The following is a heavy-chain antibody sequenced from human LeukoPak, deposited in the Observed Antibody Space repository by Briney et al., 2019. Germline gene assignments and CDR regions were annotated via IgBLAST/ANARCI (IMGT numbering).Heavy chain of an antibody. V-gene: IGHV3-30*02. J-gene: IGHJ5*02. CDR3: AKDPGSSWYRFDP. CDR2: IRYDGSNK. CDR1: GFTFSSYG. D-gene: IGHD6-13*01. Sequence: PGGSLRLSCAASGFTFSSYGMHWVRQAPGKGLEWVAFIRYDGSNKYYADSVKGRFTISRDNSKNTLYLQMNSLRAEDTAVYYCAKDPGSSWYRFDPWGQGTLVTVSS.